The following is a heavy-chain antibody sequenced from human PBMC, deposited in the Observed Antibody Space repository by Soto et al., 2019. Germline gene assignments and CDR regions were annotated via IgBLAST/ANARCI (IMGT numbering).Heavy chain of an antibody. CDR2: INGGGRTT. CDR3: TRQPYGSGSYLWFDP. D-gene: IGHD3-10*01. J-gene: IGHJ5*02. CDR1: GLTFSNSA. V-gene: IGHV3-23*03. Sequence: SLRLSCAASGLTFSNSAMSWVRQAPGKGLAWVSFINGGGRTTYYADSVKGRFTISRDDSKSIAYLQMNSLKTEDTAVYYCTRQPYGSGSYLWFDPWGQGTQVTVSS.